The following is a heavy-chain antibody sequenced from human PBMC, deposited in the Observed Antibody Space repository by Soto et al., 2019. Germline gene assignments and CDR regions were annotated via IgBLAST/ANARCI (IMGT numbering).Heavy chain of an antibody. Sequence: ASVKVSCKASGYTFNNYGISWVRQAPGQGLEWMGWISGYNGNTNYAQKFQGRVTMTTDTSTTTGYMELRSLRSDDTAMFYCARDCPYGSSISCSDAFDIWGQGTMVTVSS. CDR1: GYTFNNYG. D-gene: IGHD2-2*01. CDR3: ARDCPYGSSISCSDAFDI. CDR2: ISGYNGNT. J-gene: IGHJ3*02. V-gene: IGHV1-18*04.